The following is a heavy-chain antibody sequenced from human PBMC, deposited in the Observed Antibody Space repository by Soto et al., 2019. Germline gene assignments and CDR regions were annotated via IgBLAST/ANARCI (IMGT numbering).Heavy chain of an antibody. CDR2: ISGSSDAA. CDR1: GFPFSTSA. V-gene: IGHV3-23*01. J-gene: IGHJ6*01. Sequence: EVQLLESGGGLVQPGGSLRLSCAASGFPFSTSAMNWVRQAPGKGLEWVSIISGSSDAAYYAESVKGRFASSRDNSKNTLYLQMNSLRAEDTAVYYCAKYSGSYPVYNCLSLWGQGTTVTVSP. CDR3: AKYSGSYPVYNCLSL. D-gene: IGHD1-26*01.